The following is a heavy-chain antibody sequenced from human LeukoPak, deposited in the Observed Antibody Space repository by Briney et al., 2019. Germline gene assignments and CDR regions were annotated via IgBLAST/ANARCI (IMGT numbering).Heavy chain of an antibody. Sequence: PGGSLRLSCAASGFTFSSYAMSWVRQAPGKGLEWVSAISGSGGSTYYADSVKGRFTISRDNSKNTLYLQMNSLRAEDTAVYYCADALHNYGDHHPFDYWGQGTLVTVSS. CDR2: ISGSGGST. J-gene: IGHJ4*02. V-gene: IGHV3-23*01. CDR3: ADALHNYGDHHPFDY. CDR1: GFTFSSYA. D-gene: IGHD4-17*01.